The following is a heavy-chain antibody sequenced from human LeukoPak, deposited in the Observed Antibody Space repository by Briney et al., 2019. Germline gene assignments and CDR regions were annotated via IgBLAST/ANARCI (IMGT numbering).Heavy chain of an antibody. CDR2: IWYDRSNE. CDR3: ARDHSYGGKIPLFDY. V-gene: IGHV3-33*01. J-gene: IGHJ4*02. D-gene: IGHD4-23*01. CDR1: GFIFSSYG. Sequence: GGSLRLSCAASGFIFSSYGMHWVRQAPGKGLEWVAVIWYDRSNEYYADSVKGRFTISRDNSKNTLYLQMNSLRAEDTAVYYCARDHSYGGKIPLFDYWGQGTLVTVSS.